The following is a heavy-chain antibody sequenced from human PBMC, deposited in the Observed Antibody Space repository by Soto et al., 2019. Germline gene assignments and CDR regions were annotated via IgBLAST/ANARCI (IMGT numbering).Heavy chain of an antibody. CDR3: ARDMSGWPGTGWFDP. Sequence: EVQLVESGGGLVQPGGSLRLSCAASGYTFTGYGMNWVRQAPGKGLEWISYISGAGHTIYYADSVKGRFTVSRDSATNSVYLQVSSLRDDDTAIYYCARDMSGWPGTGWFDPWGQGTLVTVTS. D-gene: IGHD3-10*01. CDR1: GYTFTGYG. V-gene: IGHV3-48*02. CDR2: ISGAGHTI. J-gene: IGHJ5*02.